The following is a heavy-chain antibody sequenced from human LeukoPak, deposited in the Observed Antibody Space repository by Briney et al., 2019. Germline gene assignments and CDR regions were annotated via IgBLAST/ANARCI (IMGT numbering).Heavy chain of an antibody. J-gene: IGHJ4*02. Sequence: PGRSLRLSCAASGFTFSSYGMHWVRQAPGKGLEWVAVISYDGSNKYYADSVKGRFTISRDNSKNTLYLQMNSLRAEDTAVYYCAKDFIEVETTVVTPDYWGQGTLVTVSS. D-gene: IGHD4-23*01. CDR1: GFTFSSYG. V-gene: IGHV3-30*18. CDR3: AKDFIEVETTVVTPDY. CDR2: ISYDGSNK.